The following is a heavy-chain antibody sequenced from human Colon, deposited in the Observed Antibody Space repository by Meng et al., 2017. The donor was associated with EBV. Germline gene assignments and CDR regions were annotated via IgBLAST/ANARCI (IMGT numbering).Heavy chain of an antibody. V-gene: IGHV4-4*02. Sequence: QVQAWGPGLWEPSGTLSLTCAVSGASISSNNWWSWVRQPPGKGLEWIGEIYHGGNTNYNPSLKSRVTISVDRSNDQFSLSLSSVTAADTAVYYCARGNAYNAPSFDYWGQGTLVTVSS. CDR1: GASISSNNW. J-gene: IGHJ4*02. D-gene: IGHD5-24*01. CDR3: ARGNAYNAPSFDY. CDR2: IYHGGNT.